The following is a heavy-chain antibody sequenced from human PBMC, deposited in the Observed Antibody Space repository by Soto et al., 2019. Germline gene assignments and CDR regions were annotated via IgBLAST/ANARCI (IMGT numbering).Heavy chain of an antibody. V-gene: IGHV3-30*18. J-gene: IGHJ3*01. D-gene: IGHD3-22*01. CDR2: ISYDGSNK. CDR3: AKAPQYYYDSCLD. CDR1: GFTFSNYG. Sequence: QVQLVESGGGVVQPGRSLRLSCAASGFTFSNYGMHWVRQAPGKGLEWVAVISYDGSNKYFTDSVKGRFTISRDNSKNTLYLQMNSLRAEDTAVYYCAKAPQYYYDSCLDWGQGTMVTVSS.